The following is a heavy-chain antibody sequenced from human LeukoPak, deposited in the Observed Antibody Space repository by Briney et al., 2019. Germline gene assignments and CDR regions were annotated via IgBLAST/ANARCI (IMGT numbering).Heavy chain of an antibody. Sequence: SETLSLTCTVSGGSISNSEYYWSWIRQSPGKGLEWIGYIYYSGSSYYNPPLKSRLTISVDTSKNQSSLKVISVTAADTAVYYCARGVVPGALYNWFDPWGQGTLVTVSS. V-gene: IGHV4-30-4*01. CDR1: GGSISNSEYY. CDR2: IYYSGSS. CDR3: ARGVVPGALYNWFDP. D-gene: IGHD2-2*01. J-gene: IGHJ5*02.